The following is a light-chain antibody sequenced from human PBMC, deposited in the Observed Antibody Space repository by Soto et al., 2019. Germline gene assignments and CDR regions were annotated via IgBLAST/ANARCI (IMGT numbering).Light chain of an antibody. Sequence: EIVLTQSPGTLSLSPGERATLSCRASQSVSNNYVAWYQQKPGQPPRLLIHDASNRATGIPDRFSGSRSGTDFTLTISRLEPEDFAVYYCQQCAHSPLTFGLGTKVDIK. CDR3: QQCAHSPLT. CDR2: DAS. CDR1: QSVSNNY. V-gene: IGKV3-20*01. J-gene: IGKJ1*01.